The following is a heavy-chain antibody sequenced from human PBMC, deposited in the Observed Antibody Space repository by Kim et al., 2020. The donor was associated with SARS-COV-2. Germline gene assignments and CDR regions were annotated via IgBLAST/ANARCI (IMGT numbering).Heavy chain of an antibody. D-gene: IGHD6-19*01. V-gene: IGHV3-30-3*01. CDR2: ISYDGSNK. CDR3: ARDSTSGWYPYYYYGMDV. J-gene: IGHJ6*02. Sequence: GGSLRLSCAASGFTFSSYAMHWVRQAPGKGLEWVAVISYDGSNKYYADSVKGRFTISRDNSKNTLYLQMNSLRAEDTAVYYCARDSTSGWYPYYYYGMDVWGQGTTVTVSS. CDR1: GFTFSSYA.